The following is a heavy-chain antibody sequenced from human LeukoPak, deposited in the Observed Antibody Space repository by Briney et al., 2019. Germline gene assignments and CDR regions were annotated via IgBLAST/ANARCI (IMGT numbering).Heavy chain of an antibody. CDR2: IHQDAGEK. V-gene: IGHV3-7*05. J-gene: IGHJ4*02. CDR3: ASSKDHYCRY. CDR1: GFXFSDSW. Sequence: GGSLRLSCAASGFXFSDSWITWVRQTPGKGRQWVASIHQDAGEKQYVDSVRGRFTISRDNARNSLYLQMNSLRVEDTAVYYCASSKDHYCRYWGQGTLVTVSS.